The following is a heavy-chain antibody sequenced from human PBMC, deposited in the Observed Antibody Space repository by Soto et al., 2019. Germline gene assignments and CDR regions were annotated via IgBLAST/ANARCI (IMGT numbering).Heavy chain of an antibody. CDR3: AKGGDYGSGLFDP. CDR1: GFTFSSYA. CDR2: ISGSGGST. Sequence: EVQLLESGGGLVQPGGSLRLSCAASGFTFSSYAMSWVRQAPGKGLEWVSAISGSGGSTYYADSVKGRFTIARENSKNTLYVQVNSLRAEDTAVYYCAKGGDYGSGLFDPWGQGTLVTVSS. J-gene: IGHJ5*02. V-gene: IGHV3-23*01. D-gene: IGHD3-10*01.